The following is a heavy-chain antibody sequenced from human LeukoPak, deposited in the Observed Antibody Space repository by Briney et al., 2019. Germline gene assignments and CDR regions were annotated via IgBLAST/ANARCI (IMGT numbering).Heavy chain of an antibody. J-gene: IGHJ4*02. Sequence: SETLSLTCTVSGGSVSSGSYYWSWIRQPPGKGLEWIGHIYYSGGTNYNPSLKSRVTISVDTSKNQFSLKLSSVTAADTAVYYCARGGGIAVAGRTGLDYWGQGTLVTVSS. D-gene: IGHD6-19*01. CDR1: GGSVSSGSYY. CDR2: IYYSGGT. CDR3: ARGGGIAVAGRTGLDY. V-gene: IGHV4-61*01.